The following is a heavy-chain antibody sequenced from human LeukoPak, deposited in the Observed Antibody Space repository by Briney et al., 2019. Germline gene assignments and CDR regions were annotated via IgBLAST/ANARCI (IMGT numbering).Heavy chain of an antibody. CDR2: IYYSGST. CDR3: ARAYSGSYFDY. J-gene: IGHJ4*02. D-gene: IGHD1-26*01. Sequence: KPSESLSLTCTVSGYSISSGYYWGWIRQPPGKGLEWIGYIYYSGSTNYNPSLKSRVTISVDTSKNQFSLKLSSVTAADTAVYYCARAYSGSYFDYWGQGTLVTVSS. CDR1: GYSISSGYY. V-gene: IGHV4-61*01.